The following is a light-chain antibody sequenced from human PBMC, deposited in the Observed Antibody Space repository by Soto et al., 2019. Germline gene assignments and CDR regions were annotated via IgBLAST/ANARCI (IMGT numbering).Light chain of an antibody. J-gene: IGKJ4*01. CDR1: QSVSSY. V-gene: IGKV3-11*01. CDR2: DAS. CDR3: QHRSNWPLT. Sequence: EIVLTQSPATLSLSPGERATLSCRASQSVSSYLAWYQQKPGQAPRLLIYDASNRATGIPARFGGSGSGTDVTLTINSLEPEDFAVYFCQHRSNWPLTFGGGTKVEI.